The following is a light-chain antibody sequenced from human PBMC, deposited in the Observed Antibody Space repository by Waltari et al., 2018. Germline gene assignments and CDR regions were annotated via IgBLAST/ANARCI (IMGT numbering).Light chain of an antibody. CDR3: SSYTSSSTLI. Sequence: QSALTQPASVSGSPGQSITIPCTGTSSSVGGYNSVSWYQQHPGKAPKLMIYDVSKRPSGVSNRFSGSKSGNTASLTISGLQAEDEADYYCSSYTSSSTLIFGGGTKLTVL. CDR2: DVS. J-gene: IGLJ2*01. V-gene: IGLV2-14*01. CDR1: SSSVGGYNS.